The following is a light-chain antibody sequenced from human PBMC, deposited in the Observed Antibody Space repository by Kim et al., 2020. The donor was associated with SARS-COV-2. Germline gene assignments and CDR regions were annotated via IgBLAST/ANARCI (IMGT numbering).Light chain of an antibody. Sequence: SYELTQPPSVSVSPGQTASITCSGDKLGDKYACWYQQKPGQSPVLVIYQDSKRPSGIPERLSGSNSGNTATLTISGTQAMDEADYYCQAWDSSTFYVFGGGTKLTVL. CDR3: QAWDSSTFYV. V-gene: IGLV3-1*01. J-gene: IGLJ3*02. CDR2: QDS. CDR1: KLGDKY.